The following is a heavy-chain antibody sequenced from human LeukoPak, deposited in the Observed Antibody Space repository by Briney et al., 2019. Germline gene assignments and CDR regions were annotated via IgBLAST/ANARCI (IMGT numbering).Heavy chain of an antibody. V-gene: IGHV4-34*01. CDR3: ARRRQRGAFDI. CDR1: GGSLSAYY. CDR2: INHGGST. J-gene: IGHJ3*02. Sequence: SETLSLTCAVYGGSLSAYYWTWIRQPPGKGLEWIGEINHGGSTNYNPSLKSRVTISIDTSKNQFSLKLSSVTAADTAVYYCARRRQRGAFDIWGQGTMVTVSP. D-gene: IGHD6-25*01.